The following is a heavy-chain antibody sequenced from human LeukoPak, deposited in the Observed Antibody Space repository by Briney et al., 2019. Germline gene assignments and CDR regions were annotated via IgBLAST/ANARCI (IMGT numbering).Heavy chain of an antibody. D-gene: IGHD3-22*01. J-gene: IGHJ4*02. CDR1: GFTFSSYA. Sequence: GGSLRLSCAASGFTFSSYAVSWVRQAPGKGLEWVSAISGSGGSTYYADSVKGRFTISRDNSKNTLYLQMNSLRAEDTAVYYCAKDHYDSSGYYYSGLVDYWGQGTLVTVSS. V-gene: IGHV3-23*01. CDR2: ISGSGGST. CDR3: AKDHYDSSGYYYSGLVDY.